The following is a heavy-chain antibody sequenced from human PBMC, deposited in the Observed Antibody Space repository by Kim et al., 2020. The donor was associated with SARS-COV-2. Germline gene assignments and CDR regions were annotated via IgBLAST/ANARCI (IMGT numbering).Heavy chain of an antibody. CDR1: GFTFSGYV. J-gene: IGHJ4*02. Sequence: GGSLRLSCAASGFTFSGYVMTWVRQAPGKGLEWVSAITGGGDGTYYADSVKGRFTIYRDNSKNTLYLQMNSLRAEDTALFYCAKAGSGWYLDSWGQGTLV. CDR3: AKAGSGWYLDS. D-gene: IGHD6-19*01. V-gene: IGHV3-23*01. CDR2: ITGGGDGT.